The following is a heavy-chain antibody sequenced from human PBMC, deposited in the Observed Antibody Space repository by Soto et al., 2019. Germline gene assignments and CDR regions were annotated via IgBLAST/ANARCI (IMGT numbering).Heavy chain of an antibody. CDR1: GYTFTGYY. J-gene: IGHJ6*02. Sequence: GASVKVSCKASGYTFTGYYMHWVRQAPGQGLEWMGWINPNSGGTNYAQKFQGWVTMTRDTSISTAYMELSRLRSDDTAVYYCSRSNWNYWVLKYYGMDVWGQGTTVTVSS. CDR2: INPNSGGT. V-gene: IGHV1-2*04. D-gene: IGHD1-7*01. CDR3: SRSNWNYWVLKYYGMDV.